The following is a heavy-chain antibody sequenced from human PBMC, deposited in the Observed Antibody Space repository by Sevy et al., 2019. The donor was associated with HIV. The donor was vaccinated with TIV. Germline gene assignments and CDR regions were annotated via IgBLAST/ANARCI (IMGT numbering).Heavy chain of an antibody. CDR1: GFTFTSDW. D-gene: IGHD1-26*01. CDR2: INSDGEMI. CDR3: ARGSRGTFGS. J-gene: IGHJ4*02. Sequence: GGSLRLSCAASGFTFTSDWMHWVRQPPGKGLAWVSHINSDGEMIRYADSVKGRFTTSKDNAKNTLYLQMNNLRAEDTAVYYCARGSRGTFGSWGQGTLVTVSS. V-gene: IGHV3-74*01.